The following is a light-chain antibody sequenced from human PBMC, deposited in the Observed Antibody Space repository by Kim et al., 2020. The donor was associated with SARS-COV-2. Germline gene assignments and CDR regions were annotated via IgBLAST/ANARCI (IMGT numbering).Light chain of an antibody. CDR3: NSYTSSSTLV. CDR1: SSDVVGYNY. V-gene: IGLV2-14*04. Sequence: GRSTTLSCTGTSSDVVGYNYVSWDQQHPGKAPKLMIYDVSKRPSGVSNRFSGSKSGNTASLTISGLQAEDEADYYCNSYTSSSTLVFGGGTQLTVL. J-gene: IGLJ3*02. CDR2: DVS.